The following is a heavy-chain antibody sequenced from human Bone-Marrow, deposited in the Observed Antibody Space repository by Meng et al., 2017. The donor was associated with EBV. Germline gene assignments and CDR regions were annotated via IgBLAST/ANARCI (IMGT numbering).Heavy chain of an antibody. CDR2: IYHSGST. CDR3: ARAYSYGSRDLPGH. Sequence: QVQLKASGPGPVKPSGTPSLPCAVSGVSTSCTYWWSLVRQPPGRGLEWLEQIYHSGSTNYNPSLKSRVIISVDKSKNQFSLRLTSVTAADTAVYYCARAYSYGSRDLPGHWGLGTLVTVSS. CDR1: GVSTSCTYW. J-gene: IGHJ1*01. V-gene: IGHV4-4*02. D-gene: IGHD3-10*01.